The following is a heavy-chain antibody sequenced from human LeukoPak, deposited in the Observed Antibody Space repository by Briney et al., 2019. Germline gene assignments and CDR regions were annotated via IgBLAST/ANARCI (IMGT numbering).Heavy chain of an antibody. CDR2: IWYDGSNK. CDR1: GFTFSSYG. V-gene: IGHV3-33*06. J-gene: IGHJ4*02. Sequence: GRSLRLSCAASGFTFSSYGMHWVRQAPGKGLEWVAVIWYDGSNKYYANSVKGRFTISRDNSKNTLYLQMNSLRAEDTAVYYCAKDQGNDFWSGYLDYWGQGTLVTVSS. CDR3: AKDQGNDFWSGYLDY. D-gene: IGHD3-3*01.